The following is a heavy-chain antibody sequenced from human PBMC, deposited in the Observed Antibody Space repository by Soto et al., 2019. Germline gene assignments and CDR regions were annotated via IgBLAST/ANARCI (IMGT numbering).Heavy chain of an antibody. D-gene: IGHD2-2*03. J-gene: IGHJ4*02. CDR1: GGSISSGGYS. Sequence: QLQLQESGSGLVKPSQTLSLTCAVSGGSISSGGYSWSWIRQPPGKGLEWIGYIYHSGSTYYNPSIKCRVTISVDRSKNQYSLKLSSVTAADTAVYYCSRSVGSRTSRKADYWGQGTLVTVS. CDR2: IYHSGST. V-gene: IGHV4-30-2*01. CDR3: SRSVGSRTSRKADY.